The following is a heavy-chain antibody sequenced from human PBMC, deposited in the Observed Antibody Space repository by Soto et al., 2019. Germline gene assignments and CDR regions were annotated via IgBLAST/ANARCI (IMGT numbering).Heavy chain of an antibody. CDR3: AREPLTPPGLGLHYNWFDP. CDR1: GFTFSSYA. Sequence: QVQLVESGGGVVQPGRSLRLSCAASGFTFSSYAMHWVRQAPGKGLEWVAVISYDGSNKYYADSVKGRFTSSRDNSKNTLYLQMNSLRDEDTAVYYCAREPLTPPGLGLHYNWFDPWGQGTLVTVSS. CDR2: ISYDGSNK. D-gene: IGHD5-12*01. V-gene: IGHV3-30-3*01. J-gene: IGHJ5*02.